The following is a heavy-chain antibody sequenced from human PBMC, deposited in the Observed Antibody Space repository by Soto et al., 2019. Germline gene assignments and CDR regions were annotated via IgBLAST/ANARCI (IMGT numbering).Heavy chain of an antibody. Sequence: SETLSLTCAVYGGSFSGYYWSWIRQPPGKGLEWIGEINHSGSTNYNPSLKSRVTISVDTSKNQFSLKLSSVTAADTAVYYCARGLKPSMTTVVRRSSYYYGVDVWGQGTTVTSP. CDR3: ARGLKPSMTTVVRRSSYYYGVDV. J-gene: IGHJ6*02. CDR2: INHSGST. CDR1: GGSFSGYY. D-gene: IGHD4-17*01. V-gene: IGHV4-34*01.